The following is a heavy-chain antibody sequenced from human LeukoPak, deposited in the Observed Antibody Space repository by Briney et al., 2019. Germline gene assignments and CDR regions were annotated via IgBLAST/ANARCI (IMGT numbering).Heavy chain of an antibody. CDR1: GYTFTSYY. J-gene: IGHJ4*02. CDR3: ASYSSLRGGFDY. V-gene: IGHV1-46*01. CDR2: INPSGGST. Sequence: ASVKVSWKASGYTFTSYYMHWMRQAPGQGLEWMGIINPSGGSTSYAQKFQGRVTMTRDTSTSTVYMELSSLRSEDTAVYYCASYSSLRGGFDYWGQGTLVTVSS. D-gene: IGHD6-13*01.